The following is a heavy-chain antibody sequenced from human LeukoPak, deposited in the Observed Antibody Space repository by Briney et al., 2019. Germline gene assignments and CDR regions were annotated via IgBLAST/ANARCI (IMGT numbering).Heavy chain of an antibody. V-gene: IGHV3-21*06. D-gene: IGHD2-15*01. CDR1: GFTFRTYD. CDR3: ARVLRYCSGGSCYLDRGQFDY. J-gene: IGHJ4*02. Sequence: GGSLRLSCVASGFTFRTYDMLWVRQAPGKGLEWVSSISSRSGDIYYADSVRGRFTISRDNAQNSVHPQMNSLRAEDTAVYHCARVLRYCSGGSCYLDRGQFDYWGQGTLVTVSS. CDR2: ISSRSGDI.